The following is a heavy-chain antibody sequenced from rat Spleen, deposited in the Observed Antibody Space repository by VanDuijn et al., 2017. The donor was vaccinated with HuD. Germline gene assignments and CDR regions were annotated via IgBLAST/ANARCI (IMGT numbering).Heavy chain of an antibody. D-gene: IGHD1-9*01. J-gene: IGHJ2*01. CDR2: ISYNGGST. Sequence: EVQLVESGGGLVQPGRSLKLSCAASGFTFSNYDMAWVRQAPKKGLEWVAYISYNGGSTYYRDSVKGRFTISRDNRKSTLYLQMDSLRSEDTASYYCTRGYYGYNYGYWGQGVMVTVSS. CDR3: TRGYYGYNYGY. V-gene: IGHV5-20*01. CDR1: GFTFSNYD.